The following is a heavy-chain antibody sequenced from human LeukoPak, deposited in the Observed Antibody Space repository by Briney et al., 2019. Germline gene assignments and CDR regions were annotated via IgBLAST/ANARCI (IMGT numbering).Heavy chain of an antibody. V-gene: IGHV3-30-3*01. CDR3: ASLDYSSGWYTAGY. Sequence: GGSLRLSCAASGFTFSSYAMHWVRQAPGKGLEWVAVISYDGSNKYYADSVKGRFTISRDNSKNTLYLQMNSLRAEDTAVYYCASLDYSSGWYTAGYWGQGTLVTVSS. D-gene: IGHD6-19*01. J-gene: IGHJ4*02. CDR2: ISYDGSNK. CDR1: GFTFSSYA.